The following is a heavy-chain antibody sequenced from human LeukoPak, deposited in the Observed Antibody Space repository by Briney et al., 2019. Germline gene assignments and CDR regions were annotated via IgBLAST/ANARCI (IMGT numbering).Heavy chain of an antibody. J-gene: IGHJ1*01. Sequence: PSGTLSLTCAVYGGSFSSYYWSWIRQPPGKGLEWIGEINHSGSTDYNPSLKSRVTISVDTSKNQFSLKLSSVTAADTAVYYCAFSSAYQQHCGQGTLVTVSS. CDR2: INHSGST. D-gene: IGHD3-22*01. V-gene: IGHV4-34*01. CDR3: AFSSAYQQH. CDR1: GGSFSSYY.